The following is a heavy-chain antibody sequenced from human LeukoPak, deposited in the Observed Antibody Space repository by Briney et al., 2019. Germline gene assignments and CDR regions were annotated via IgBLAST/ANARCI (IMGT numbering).Heavy chain of an antibody. V-gene: IGHV3-23*01. Sequence: GGSLRLSCAASGFTFNNYALSWVRQAPGKGLEWVSAISGSGGSTYYADSVKGRFTISRDNSKNTLYLQMNSLRAEDTAVYYCAREGDCSSTSCYAFDYWGQGTLVTVSS. J-gene: IGHJ4*02. D-gene: IGHD2-2*01. CDR1: GFTFNNYA. CDR3: AREGDCSSTSCYAFDY. CDR2: ISGSGGST.